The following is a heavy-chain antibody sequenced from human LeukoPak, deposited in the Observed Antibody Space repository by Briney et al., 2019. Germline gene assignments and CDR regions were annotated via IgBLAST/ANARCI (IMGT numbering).Heavy chain of an antibody. CDR1: GFTFSSYD. J-gene: IGHJ4*02. Sequence: PGGSLRLSCAASGFTFSSYDMHWVRQATGKGLEWVSAIGTAGDTYYPGSVKGRFTISRENAKNSLYPQMNSLRAGDTAVYYCARGGPAHYGSGSYYDYWGQGTLVTVSS. V-gene: IGHV3-13*01. CDR3: ARGGPAHYGSGSYYDY. D-gene: IGHD3-10*01. CDR2: IGTAGDT.